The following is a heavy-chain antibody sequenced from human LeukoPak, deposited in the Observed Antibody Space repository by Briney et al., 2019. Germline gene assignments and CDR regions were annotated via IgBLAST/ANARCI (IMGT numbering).Heavy chain of an antibody. V-gene: IGHV4-34*01. CDR2: INHSGST. CDR3: ARYDSSGYNFDY. D-gene: IGHD3-22*01. Sequence: SETLSLTCTVSGDSISSYYWNWIRQPPGKGLEWIGEINHSGSTNYNPSLKSRVTISVDTSKNQFSLKLSSVTAADTAVFYCARYDSSGYNFDYWGQGTLVTVSS. J-gene: IGHJ4*02. CDR1: GDSISSYY.